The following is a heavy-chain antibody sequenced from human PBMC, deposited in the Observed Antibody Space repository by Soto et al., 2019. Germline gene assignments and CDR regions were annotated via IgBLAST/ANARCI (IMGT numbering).Heavy chain of an antibody. Sequence: SETLSLTCAVYGGSFSGYYWSWIRQPPGKGLEWIGYIYYSGSTYYNPSLKSRVTISVDTSKNQFSLKLSSVTAADTAVYYCASSVTVTTGWFDPWGQGTLVTVSS. CDR1: GGSFSGYY. D-gene: IGHD4-17*01. J-gene: IGHJ5*02. CDR3: ASSVTVTTGWFDP. CDR2: IYYSGST. V-gene: IGHV4-30-4*08.